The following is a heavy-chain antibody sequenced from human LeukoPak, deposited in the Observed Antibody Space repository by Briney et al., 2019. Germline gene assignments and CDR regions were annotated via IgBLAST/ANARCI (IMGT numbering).Heavy chain of an antibody. V-gene: IGHV3-7*03. Sequence: GGSLRLSCAASGFTFSSYWMSWVRQAPGKGLEWVANIKQDGSEKYYVDSVKGRFTISRDNAKNSLYLQMNSLRAEDTAVYYRAREVGNLAYYYYGMDVWGQGTTVTVSS. CDR3: AREVGNLAYYYYGMDV. D-gene: IGHD1-7*01. CDR2: IKQDGSEK. J-gene: IGHJ6*02. CDR1: GFTFSSYW.